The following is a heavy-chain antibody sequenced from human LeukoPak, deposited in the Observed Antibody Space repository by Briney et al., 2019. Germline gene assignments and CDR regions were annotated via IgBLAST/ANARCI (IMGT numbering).Heavy chain of an antibody. CDR1: GFTFSSYA. Sequence: GGSLRLSCAASGFTFSSYAMSWVRQAPGKGLEWVSAISGSGGSTYYADSVKGRFTISRDNSKNTLYLQMNSLRAEDTAVYYCARVDGSGSYYYFDYWGQGTLVTASS. J-gene: IGHJ4*02. CDR3: ARVDGSGSYYYFDY. CDR2: ISGSGGST. D-gene: IGHD3-10*01. V-gene: IGHV3-23*01.